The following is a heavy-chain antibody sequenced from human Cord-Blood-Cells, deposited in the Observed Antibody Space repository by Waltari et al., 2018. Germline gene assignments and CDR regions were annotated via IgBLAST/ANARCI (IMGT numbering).Heavy chain of an antibody. Sequence: QVQLQQWGAGLLKPSETLSLTCAVYGGSFSGYYWSWIRPPPGKGLEWIGEINHSGSTNYNPSLKSRVTISVDTSKNQFSLKLSSVTAADTAVYYCARGGFTVTRPYYFDYWGQGTLVTVSS. CDR1: GGSFSGYY. CDR2: INHSGST. CDR3: ARGGFTVTRPYYFDY. V-gene: IGHV4-34*01. D-gene: IGHD4-4*01. J-gene: IGHJ4*02.